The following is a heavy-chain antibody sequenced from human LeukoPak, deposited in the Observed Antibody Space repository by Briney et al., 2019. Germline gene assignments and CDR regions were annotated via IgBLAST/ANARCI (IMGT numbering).Heavy chain of an antibody. CDR3: ARDDRANFDP. CDR1: GYTFTSYA. V-gene: IGHV1-2*02. J-gene: IGHJ5*02. CDR2: INPNSGGT. Sequence: ASVKVSCKASGYTFTSYAMNWVRQAPGQGLEWMGWINPNSGGTNYAQKFQGRVTMTRDTSISTAYMELSRLRSDDTAVYYCARDDRANFDPWGQGTLVTVSS.